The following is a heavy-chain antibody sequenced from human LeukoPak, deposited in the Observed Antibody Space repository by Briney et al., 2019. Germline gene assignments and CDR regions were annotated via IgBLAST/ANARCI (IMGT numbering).Heavy chain of an antibody. V-gene: IGHV4-38-2*02. D-gene: IGHD1-26*01. Sequence: PSETLSLTCTDSGYSISSGYYWDWIRQPPGKGLEWIGSIYESGSTYYNPSLKSRVTISVDTSKNQFSLRMNSVTAADTAVYYCARGKSHGSHIDYWGQGTLVTVSS. J-gene: IGHJ4*02. CDR2: IYESGST. CDR3: ARGKSHGSHIDY. CDR1: GYSISSGYY.